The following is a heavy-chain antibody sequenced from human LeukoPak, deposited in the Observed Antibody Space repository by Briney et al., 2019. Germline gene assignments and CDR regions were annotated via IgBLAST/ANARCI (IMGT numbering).Heavy chain of an antibody. J-gene: IGHJ4*02. Sequence: PGGSLRLSCAASGFTFSSYAMHWVRQAPGKGLEWVAVISYDGSNKYYADSVKGRFTISRDNSKNTLYLQMNSLRAEDTAVYYCARDPPLRWHYFDYWGQGTLVTVSS. CDR2: ISYDGSNK. CDR1: GFTFSSYA. V-gene: IGHV3-30-3*01. CDR3: ARDPPLRWHYFDY.